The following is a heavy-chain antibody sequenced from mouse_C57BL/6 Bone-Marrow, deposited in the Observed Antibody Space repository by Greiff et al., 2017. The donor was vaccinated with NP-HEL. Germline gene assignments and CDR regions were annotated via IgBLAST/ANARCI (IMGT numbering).Heavy chain of an antibody. V-gene: IGHV1-50*01. D-gene: IGHD1-1*01. Sequence: QVQLQQPGAELVKPGASVKLSCKASGYTFTSYWMQWVKQRPGQGLEWIGEIDPSDSYTNYNQKFKGKATLTVDTSSSTAYMQLSSLTSEDSAVYYCASFTTVVDWYFDVWGTGTTVTVSS. CDR3: ASFTTVVDWYFDV. CDR1: GYTFTSYW. J-gene: IGHJ1*03. CDR2: IDPSDSYT.